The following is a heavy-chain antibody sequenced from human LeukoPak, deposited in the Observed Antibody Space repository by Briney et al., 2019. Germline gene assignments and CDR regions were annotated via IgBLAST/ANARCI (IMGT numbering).Heavy chain of an antibody. CDR1: GGTFSSYA. Sequence: EASVKVSCKASGGTFSSYAISWVRQAPGQGLEWMGGIIPIFGTANYAQKFQGRVTITTDESTSTAYMELSSLRSEDTAVYYCARDNYAGANWFDPWGQGTLVTVS. CDR2: IIPIFGTA. D-gene: IGHD1-7*01. V-gene: IGHV1-69*05. J-gene: IGHJ5*02. CDR3: ARDNYAGANWFDP.